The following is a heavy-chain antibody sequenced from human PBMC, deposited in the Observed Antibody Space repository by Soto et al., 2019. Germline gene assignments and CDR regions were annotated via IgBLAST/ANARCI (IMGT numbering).Heavy chain of an antibody. CDR1: GYTFTSSG. J-gene: IGHJ4*02. D-gene: IGHD6-19*01. Sequence: ASVKVSCKASGYTFTSSGISWVRQAPGQGPEWMGWISTYNGNTNYAQNLQGRVTMTTDTSTSTAYMELRGLRSDDTAVYYCARTVAGYFHXWGQGTLVTVSX. CDR3: ARTVAGYFHX. V-gene: IGHV1-18*01. CDR2: ISTYNGNT.